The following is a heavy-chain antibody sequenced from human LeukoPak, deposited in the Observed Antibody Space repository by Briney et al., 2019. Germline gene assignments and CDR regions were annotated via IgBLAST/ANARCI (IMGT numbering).Heavy chain of an antibody. CDR2: ISYDGNNK. CDR1: GFTFSLYA. J-gene: IGHJ4*02. V-gene: IGHV3-30-3*01. Sequence: PGGSLRLSCAASGFTFSLYAIHWVRQAPGKGLEWVALISYDGNNKDYADSVKGRFTISRDSSKNTLYLQMNSLRPGDTAMYYCARGSDYGDSLNYFDYWGQGTLVTVSS. CDR3: ARGSDYGDSLNYFDY. D-gene: IGHD4-17*01.